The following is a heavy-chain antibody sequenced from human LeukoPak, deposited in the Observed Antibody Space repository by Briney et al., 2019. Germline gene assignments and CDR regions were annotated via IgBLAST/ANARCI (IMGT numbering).Heavy chain of an antibody. CDR3: ARDLYRDSLPVSWFDP. V-gene: IGHV1-18*01. D-gene: IGHD4-11*01. CDR2: ISDYNGNT. Sequence: ASVKVSCKASGYTFTSYGISWVRQAPGQRIEWMGWISDYNGNTNYAQKLQGRVTMTTDTSTSTAYMELRSLRSDDTAVYYCARDLYRDSLPVSWFDPWGQGTLVTVSS. CDR1: GYTFTSYG. J-gene: IGHJ5*02.